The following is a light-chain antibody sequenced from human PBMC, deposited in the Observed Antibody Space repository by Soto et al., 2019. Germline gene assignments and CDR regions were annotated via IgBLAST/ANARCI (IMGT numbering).Light chain of an antibody. CDR1: QSINRH. V-gene: IGKV3-11*01. CDR3: QQRSNWPPVT. Sequence: EIVLTQSPATLSLSPGERATLPCRASQSINRHLAWYRQRPGQAPRLLIYDASNRATGIPARFSGSGSRTDFTLTISSLEPEDFGVYYCQQRSNWPPVTFGGGTKVDIK. CDR2: DAS. J-gene: IGKJ4*01.